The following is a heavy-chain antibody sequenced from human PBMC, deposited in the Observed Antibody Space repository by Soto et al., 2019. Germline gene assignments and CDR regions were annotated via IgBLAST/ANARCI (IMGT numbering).Heavy chain of an antibody. D-gene: IGHD3-3*01. CDR2: IYWDDDK. CDR1: GFSLTTSGVG. J-gene: IGHJ4*02. Sequence: QITLNESGPTQVKPRQTLTLTCTFSGFSLTTSGVGVGWIRQSPGKAPEWVALIYWDDDKRYSPSLKSRVTITKDTSKNQVVLTMADLDPADTATYYCAHRVLRTVFGLVTTTAIYFDFWGQGTPVAVSS. V-gene: IGHV2-5*02. CDR3: AHRVLRTVFGLVTTTAIYFDF.